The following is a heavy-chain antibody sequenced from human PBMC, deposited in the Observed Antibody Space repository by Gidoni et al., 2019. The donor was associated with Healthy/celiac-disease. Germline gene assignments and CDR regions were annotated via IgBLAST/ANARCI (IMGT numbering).Heavy chain of an antibody. V-gene: IGHV3-23*01. CDR2: ISGSGGST. J-gene: IGHJ4*02. CDR3: AKDGGHSSSLYLFDY. CDR1: GFTFSSYA. D-gene: IGHD6-13*01. Sequence: EVQLLESGGGLVQPGGSLRLSCAASGFTFSSYAMSWVRKAPGKGLSWVYAISGSGGSTYYADCVKCRFTISRDNSKNTLYLQMNSLRAEDTAVYYCAKDGGHSSSLYLFDYWGQGTLVTVSS.